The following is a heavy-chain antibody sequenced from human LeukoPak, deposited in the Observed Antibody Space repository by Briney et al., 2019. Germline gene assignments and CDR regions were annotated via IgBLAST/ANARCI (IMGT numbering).Heavy chain of an antibody. CDR2: ISSSGSTK. CDR1: GFTFTDYY. D-gene: IGHD2-2*01. CDR3: ARVDCSSTSCYEFDY. J-gene: IGHJ4*02. V-gene: IGHV3-11*04. Sequence: GGSLRLSCAASGFTFTDYYMSWLRQAPGKGLDWVSYISSSGSTKNYAGSVKGRFTISRDNAKNSLYLQMNSLRAEDTAVYYCARVDCSSTSCYEFDYWGQGTLVSVSS.